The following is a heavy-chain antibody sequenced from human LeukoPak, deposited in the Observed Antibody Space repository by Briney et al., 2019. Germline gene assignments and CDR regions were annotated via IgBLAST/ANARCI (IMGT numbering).Heavy chain of an antibody. CDR2: IYYSGSI. CDR1: GGSISSYY. J-gene: IGHJ5*02. V-gene: IGHV4-59*08. CDR3: ARRLRLDWFDP. Sequence: PSETLSLTCTVSGGSISSYYWSWIRQPPGKGLEWIGYIYYSGSINYNPSLKSRVTISVDTSKNQFSLKLSSVTAADTAVYYCARRLRLDWFDPWGQGTLVTVSS. D-gene: IGHD6-19*01.